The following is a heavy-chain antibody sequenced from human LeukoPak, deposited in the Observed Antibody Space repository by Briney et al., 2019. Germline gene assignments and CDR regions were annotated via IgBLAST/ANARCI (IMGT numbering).Heavy chain of an antibody. CDR1: GGSVSSGSHY. D-gene: IGHD1-26*01. CDR2: VYYSGLT. Sequence: SETLSLTCTVSGGSVSSGSHYWSWIRQPPGKGLEWIGYVYYSGLTNYSPSLKSRVTISLDTPKNQFSLKLSSVTAADTAVYYCARDLVRGWEFLDWGKETMVTVYS. J-gene: IGHJ4*02. CDR3: ARDLVRGWEFLD. V-gene: IGHV4-61*01.